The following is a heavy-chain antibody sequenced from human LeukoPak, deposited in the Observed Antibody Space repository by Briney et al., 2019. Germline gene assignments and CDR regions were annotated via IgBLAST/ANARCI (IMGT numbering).Heavy chain of an antibody. CDR3: ARDLGGYYGSGTLPGI. J-gene: IGHJ4*02. Sequence: SETLSLTCTVSGGSISSYYWSWIRQPPGKGLEGIGYIYYSGSTNYNPSLKRRVTISVDTSKNQISLKLSSVTAADTAVYYCARDLGGYYGSGTLPGIWGQGTLVTVSS. CDR2: IYYSGST. CDR1: GGSISSYY. V-gene: IGHV4-59*01. D-gene: IGHD3-10*01.